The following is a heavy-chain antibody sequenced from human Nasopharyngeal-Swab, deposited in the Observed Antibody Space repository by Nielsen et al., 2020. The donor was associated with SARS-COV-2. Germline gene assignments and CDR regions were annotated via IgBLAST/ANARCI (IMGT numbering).Heavy chain of an antibody. CDR3: ARDTHFWQQPVPAD. Sequence: GESLKISCAASGFTFSSYAMHWVRQAPGKGLEWVAVISYDGSNKYYADSVKGRFTISRDNAKNSLYLQMNSLRAEDTAVYYCARDTHFWQQPVPADWGQGTLVTVSS. CDR2: ISYDGSNK. J-gene: IGHJ4*02. CDR1: GFTFSSYA. V-gene: IGHV3-30-3*01. D-gene: IGHD3-3*02.